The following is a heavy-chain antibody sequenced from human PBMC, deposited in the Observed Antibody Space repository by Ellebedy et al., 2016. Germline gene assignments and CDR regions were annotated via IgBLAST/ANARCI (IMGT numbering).Heavy chain of an antibody. CDR2: ISVYNGNR. Sequence: ASVKVSCXASGYTFTSYGISWVRQAPGEGLEWMGWISVYNGNRNYAQKFQGRVTITADESTSTAYMELSSLRSEDTAVYYCARVVVVPAAIRSYYYYGMDVWGQGTTVTVSS. D-gene: IGHD2-2*01. CDR1: GYTFTSYG. V-gene: IGHV1-18*01. J-gene: IGHJ6*02. CDR3: ARVVVVPAAIRSYYYYGMDV.